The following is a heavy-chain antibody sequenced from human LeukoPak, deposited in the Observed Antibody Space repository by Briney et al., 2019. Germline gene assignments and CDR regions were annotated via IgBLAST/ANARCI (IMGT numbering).Heavy chain of an antibody. Sequence: ASVKVSCKVSGYTFTGYYIHWVRQAPGQGLEWMGWINPTSGGTNYAQKFQGRVTMTRDTSISTAYTELSRLRSDDTAVYSCARGVTARGFYYYMDIWGRGTTVTISS. D-gene: IGHD2-21*02. CDR2: INPTSGGT. V-gene: IGHV1-2*02. CDR3: ARGVTARGFYYYMDI. CDR1: GYTFTGYY. J-gene: IGHJ6*03.